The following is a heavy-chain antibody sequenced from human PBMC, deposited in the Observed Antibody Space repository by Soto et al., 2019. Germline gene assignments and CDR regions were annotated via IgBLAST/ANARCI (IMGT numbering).Heavy chain of an antibody. J-gene: IGHJ4*02. CDR3: ARGSSGALYDY. CDR1: GYIFTNYG. Sequence: QIHLVQSGAEVRKPGASVNVSCKTSGYIFTNYGVSWVRQAPGEGLEVVGWISGYNGYPKYGQRFQSXVTLSTDTSTTTGYMELRNLRSDDTAVYYCARGSSGALYDYWGQGTLLTVSS. V-gene: IGHV1-18*04. CDR2: ISGYNGYP.